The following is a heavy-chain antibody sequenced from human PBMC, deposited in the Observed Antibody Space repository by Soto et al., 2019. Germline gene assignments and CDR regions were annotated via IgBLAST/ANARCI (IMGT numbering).Heavy chain of an antibody. Sequence: LPETLSLTCTVSGGSVNTAPYHWSWIRQSPRNGLEWIGNIYYTGSTNYNPSFESRVAISVDTSKNQFSLKLSTVTAADTAIYYCARTWNSYSDYFYVYFDYWGQGTLVTVSS. CDR2: IYYTGST. CDR1: GGSVNTAPYH. J-gene: IGHJ4*02. CDR3: ARTWNSYSDYFYVYFDY. V-gene: IGHV4-61*01. D-gene: IGHD4-17*01.